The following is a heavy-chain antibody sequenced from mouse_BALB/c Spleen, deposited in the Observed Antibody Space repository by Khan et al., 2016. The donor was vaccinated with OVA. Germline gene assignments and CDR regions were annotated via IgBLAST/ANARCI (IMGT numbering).Heavy chain of an antibody. CDR3: ARQGGIYDGPFDY. V-gene: IGHV5-9-3*01. Sequence: EVELVESGGGLVKPGGSLKLSCAASGFTFNNYAMSWVRQTPEKRLEWVATVSSGGSYTYYPASVKGRFTISRDNAKNTLYLQMSSLRAEDTAMYYCARQGGIYDGPFDYWGQGTTLTVSS. CDR2: VSSGGSYT. D-gene: IGHD2-3*01. J-gene: IGHJ2*01. CDR1: GFTFNNYA.